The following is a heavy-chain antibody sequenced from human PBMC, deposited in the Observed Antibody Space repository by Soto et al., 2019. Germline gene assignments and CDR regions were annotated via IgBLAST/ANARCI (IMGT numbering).Heavy chain of an antibody. CDR3: ARDPTPRMLRSLDYYYMDV. J-gene: IGHJ6*03. D-gene: IGHD2-8*01. Sequence: EVQLVESGGGLVQPGGSLRLSCAASGFTFSSYWMSWVRQAPGKGLEWVSNIKQDGSEKYYVDSVKGRFTISRDNAKSSLDLQINSLRAEDTAVYYCARDPTPRMLRSLDYYYMDVWGKGTTVTVSS. V-gene: IGHV3-7*01. CDR2: IKQDGSEK. CDR1: GFTFSSYW.